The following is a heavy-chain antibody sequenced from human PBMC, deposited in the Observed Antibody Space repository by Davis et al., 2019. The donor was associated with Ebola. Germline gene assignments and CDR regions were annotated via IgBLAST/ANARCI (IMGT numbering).Heavy chain of an antibody. CDR3: ARCREIIVHYWYFDL. CDR1: GFTFSSYV. CDR2: ISYDGSNK. V-gene: IGHV3-30-3*01. J-gene: IGHJ2*01. Sequence: GGSLRFSCAASGFTFSSYVMHWVRQAPGKGLEWVAVISYDGSNKYYADSVKGRFTISRDNSKNTLYLQMNSLRAEDTAVYYCARCREIIVHYWYFDLWGRGTLVTVSS. D-gene: IGHD1-26*01.